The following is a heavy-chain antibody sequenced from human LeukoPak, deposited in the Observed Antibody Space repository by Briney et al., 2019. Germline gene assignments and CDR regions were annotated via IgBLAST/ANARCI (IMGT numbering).Heavy chain of an antibody. D-gene: IGHD2-15*01. CDR3: ARAGYCSGGNCYSSYYDY. CDR2: SNGDGSST. Sequence: KTGGSLRISCAASGFTFSSYWMHWVRQAPGKGLLWVSRSNGDGSSTAYADSVKGRFTISRDNAKNTLYLQMNSLRAEDAALYYCARAGYCSGGNCYSSYYDYWGQGTLVTVSS. CDR1: GFTFSSYW. V-gene: IGHV3-74*01. J-gene: IGHJ4*02.